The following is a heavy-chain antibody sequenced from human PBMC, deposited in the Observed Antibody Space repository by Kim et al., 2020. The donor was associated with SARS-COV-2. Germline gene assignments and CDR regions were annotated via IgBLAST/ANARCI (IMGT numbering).Heavy chain of an antibody. V-gene: IGHV4-4*09. J-gene: IGHJ4*02. Sequence: NYNPSLRSRVTISVDTSKNQFALKLSSVTAADTAVYYCAGTARGANFDYWGRGALVTVSS. D-gene: IGHD1-26*01. CDR3: AGTARGANFDY.